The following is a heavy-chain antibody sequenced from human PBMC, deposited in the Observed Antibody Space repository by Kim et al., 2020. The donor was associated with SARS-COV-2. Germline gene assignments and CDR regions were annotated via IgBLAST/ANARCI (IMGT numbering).Heavy chain of an antibody. D-gene: IGHD3-16*01. CDR3: ARDGPRRYDYVRGGAFDI. J-gene: IGHJ3*02. Sequence: GGSLRLSCAASGFTVSSNYMSWVRQAPGKGLEWVSVIYSGGSTYYADSVKGRFTISRDNSKNTLYLQMNSLRAEDTAVYYCARDGPRRYDYVRGGAFDIWGQGTMVTVSS. V-gene: IGHV3-66*01. CDR2: IYSGGST. CDR1: GFTVSSNY.